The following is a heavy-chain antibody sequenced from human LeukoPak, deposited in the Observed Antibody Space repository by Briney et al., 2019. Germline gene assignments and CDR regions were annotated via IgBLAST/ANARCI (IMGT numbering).Heavy chain of an antibody. J-gene: IGHJ4*02. Sequence: GGSLRLSCAASGFNFASQWMHWVRQTPGKGLVWVSRINSGGSGTSYADSVEGRFTISRDNAKNTLYLQMNSLRAEDTAVYYCAREEVKSFDNWGQGTLVTVSS. CDR1: GFNFASQW. CDR2: INSGGSGT. V-gene: IGHV3-74*01. CDR3: AREEVKSFDN.